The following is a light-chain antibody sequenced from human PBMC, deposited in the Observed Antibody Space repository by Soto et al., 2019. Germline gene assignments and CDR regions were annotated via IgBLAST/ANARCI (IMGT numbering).Light chain of an antibody. CDR3: QQYSNWPPVI. CDR2: GAS. J-gene: IGKJ4*01. Sequence: ETVMTLSPATLSVSPGERVTLSCRASQSVGSKVAWYQQKPGQAPSLLIYGASTRATETPVRFSGSGSGTEFTLTISSLQSEDFAVYYCQQYSNWPPVIFGGGTKVAIK. CDR1: QSVGSK. V-gene: IGKV3-15*01.